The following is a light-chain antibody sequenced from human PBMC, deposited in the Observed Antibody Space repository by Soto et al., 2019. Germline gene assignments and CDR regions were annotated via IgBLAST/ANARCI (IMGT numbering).Light chain of an antibody. V-gene: IGKV1-5*01. Sequence: DLQMTQSPSTLSAFVGDRFTITCRATQDINNWLAWYQQKPGKAPRLLIYDVSTLQTGVPSRFSGRGSGTEATLIISSLQPDDVATYYCQQYFHYPVTFGRGTKVEIK. J-gene: IGKJ2*01. CDR3: QQYFHYPVT. CDR2: DVS. CDR1: QDINNW.